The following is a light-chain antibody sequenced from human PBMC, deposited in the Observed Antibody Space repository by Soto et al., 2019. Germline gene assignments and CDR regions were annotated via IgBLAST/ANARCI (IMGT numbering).Light chain of an antibody. V-gene: IGKV3-20*01. CDR3: QHYGYSRWT. J-gene: IGKJ1*01. Sequence: IVLTQSPGTLSLSPGERATLSCRASLTGNNNYLAWYQHKSGQAPRLLIYGVYTRATGIPDRFTGSGSGTEFTLTITRLEPEDSAVHFCQHYGYSRWTFGQGTKVEIK. CDR1: LTGNNNY. CDR2: GVY.